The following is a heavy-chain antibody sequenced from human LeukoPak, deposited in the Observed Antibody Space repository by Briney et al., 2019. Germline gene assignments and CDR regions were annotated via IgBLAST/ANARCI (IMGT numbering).Heavy chain of an antibody. CDR3: ARGGRPLDYYDSSGATYYYYYYMDV. Sequence: APVKVSCKASGYTFTIYDINWVRQATGQGLEWMGWMNPNSGNTGYAQKFQGRVTMTRNTSISTAYMELSSLRSEDTAVYYCARGGRPLDYYDSSGATYYYYYYMDVWGKGTTVTISS. CDR2: MNPNSGNT. D-gene: IGHD3-22*01. J-gene: IGHJ6*03. CDR1: GYTFTIYD. V-gene: IGHV1-8*01.